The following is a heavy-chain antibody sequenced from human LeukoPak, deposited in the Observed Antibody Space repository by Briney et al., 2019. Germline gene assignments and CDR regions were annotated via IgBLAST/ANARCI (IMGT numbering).Heavy chain of an antibody. V-gene: IGHV3-23*01. D-gene: IGHD3-3*01. Sequence: PGGSLRLSCAASGFTFSSYAMNWVRQAPGKGPEWVSSISGGSNNINYAGSVKGRFTTSRDNSQNTLYLQMNSLRADDTAVYYCAKDQGTAIFGMIIPDWYFDLWGRGTLVTVSS. CDR1: GFTFSSYA. J-gene: IGHJ2*01. CDR2: ISGGSNNI. CDR3: AKDQGTAIFGMIIPDWYFDL.